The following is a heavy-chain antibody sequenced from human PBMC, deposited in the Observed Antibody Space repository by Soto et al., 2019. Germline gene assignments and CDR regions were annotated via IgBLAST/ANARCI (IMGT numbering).Heavy chain of an antibody. Sequence: GGSLRLSCAASGFTFSNAWMSWVRQAPGKGPEWVGHIKSKTDGGTRDYAAPVKGRFTISRDDSKNTLFLQMNSLKIEDTAVYYCTSLHYAIFTPCIWYYFDYWGRGPLVTVSS. CDR1: GFTFSNAW. V-gene: IGHV3-15*01. J-gene: IGHJ4*02. CDR2: IKSKTDGGTR. CDR3: TSLHYAIFTPCIWYYFDY. D-gene: IGHD3-9*01.